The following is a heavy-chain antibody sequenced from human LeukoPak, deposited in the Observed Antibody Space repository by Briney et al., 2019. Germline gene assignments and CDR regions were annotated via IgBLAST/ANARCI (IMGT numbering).Heavy chain of an antibody. D-gene: IGHD2-15*01. CDR2: ISGSGGST. Sequence: PGGSLRLSCAASGFTFSSYAMSWVRQAPGKGLEWVSAISGSGGSTYYADSVKGRFTISRDNAKNSLYLQMNSLRAEDTAVYYCARDRGYCSGGSCYCDYWGQGTLVTVSS. V-gene: IGHV3-23*01. CDR1: GFTFSSYA. CDR3: ARDRGYCSGGSCYCDY. J-gene: IGHJ4*02.